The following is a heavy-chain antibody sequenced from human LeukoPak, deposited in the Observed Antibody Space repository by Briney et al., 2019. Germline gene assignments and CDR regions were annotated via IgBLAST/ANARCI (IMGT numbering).Heavy chain of an antibody. CDR1: GGSISSSNW. Sequence: SETLSLTCAVSGGSISSSNWWSWVRQPPGKGLEWIGEISHSGSTNYNPSLKSRVTISVDKSKNQFSLKLSSVTAADTAVYYCARVYRHDSSGYYLFDYWGQGTLVTVSS. CDR3: ARVYRHDSSGYYLFDY. D-gene: IGHD3-22*01. CDR2: ISHSGST. V-gene: IGHV4-4*02. J-gene: IGHJ4*02.